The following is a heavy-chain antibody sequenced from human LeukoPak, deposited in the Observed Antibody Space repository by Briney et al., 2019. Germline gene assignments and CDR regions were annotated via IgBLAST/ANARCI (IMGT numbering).Heavy chain of an antibody. CDR2: ITVYNGDT. Sequence: ASVKVSCKASGYTFINHGVTWVRQASGQGLEWMGRITVYNGDTKSAQKFQGRVTMTADESTSTAYMELSSLRSEDTAVYYCARGVVGDPYRFDYWGQGTLVTVSS. CDR1: GYTFINHG. V-gene: IGHV1-18*01. D-gene: IGHD3-10*01. J-gene: IGHJ4*02. CDR3: ARGVVGDPYRFDY.